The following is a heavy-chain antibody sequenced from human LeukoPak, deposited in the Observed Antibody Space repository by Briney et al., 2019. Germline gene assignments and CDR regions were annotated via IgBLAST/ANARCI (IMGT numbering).Heavy chain of an antibody. CDR3: SRGSVRDCSGTSCRHRDFDY. CDR1: GFTFSSYS. CDR2: ISSSSYI. V-gene: IGHV3-21*01. J-gene: IGHJ4*02. Sequence: GGSLRLSCAASGFTFSSYSMNWVRQAPGKGLEWVSSISSSSYIYYADSVKGRFTISRDNAKNSLYLQMNSLRAEDTAVYYLSRGSVRDCSGTSCRHRDFDYWGQGTLVTVSS. D-gene: IGHD2-2*01.